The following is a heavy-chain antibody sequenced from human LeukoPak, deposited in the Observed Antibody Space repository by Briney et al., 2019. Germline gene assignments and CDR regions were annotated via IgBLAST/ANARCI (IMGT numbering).Heavy chain of an antibody. Sequence: SVKVSCKASGGTFSSYAISWVRQAPGQGLEWMGGIIPIFGTANYAQKFQGRVTITADESTSTAYMELSSLRSEDTAVYYCARVPWELEPHGAFDIWGQGTMVTVSS. V-gene: IGHV1-69*13. CDR3: ARVPWELEPHGAFDI. J-gene: IGHJ3*02. CDR2: IIPIFGTA. CDR1: GGTFSSYA. D-gene: IGHD1-1*01.